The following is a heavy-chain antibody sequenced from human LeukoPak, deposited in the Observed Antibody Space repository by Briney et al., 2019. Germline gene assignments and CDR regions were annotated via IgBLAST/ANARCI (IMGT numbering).Heavy chain of an antibody. D-gene: IGHD3-3*01. Sequence: SETLSLTCAVYGGSFSGYYWSWIRQPLGKGLEWIGEINHSGSTNYNPSLKSRVTISVDTSKNQFSLKLSSVTAADTAVYYCARGRPIYYDFWSGYPPYYFDYWGQGTLVTVSS. CDR3: ARGRPIYYDFWSGYPPYYFDY. CDR1: GGSFSGYY. V-gene: IGHV4-34*01. J-gene: IGHJ4*02. CDR2: INHSGST.